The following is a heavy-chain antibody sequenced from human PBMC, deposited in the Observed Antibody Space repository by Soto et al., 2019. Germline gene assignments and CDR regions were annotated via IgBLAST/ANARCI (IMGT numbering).Heavy chain of an antibody. Sequence: QVQLVQSGAEVKKTGASVKVSCKASGYSFTNFALHWVRQAPGQRLEWVGRINAVNGNTKYSEKFQDRVTIMRDTSAKTAYMELTSLRAEDTAVYYCATATTVATGWYFDLWGRGTLVTVSS. CDR1: GYSFTNFA. CDR2: INAVNGNT. J-gene: IGHJ2*01. D-gene: IGHD4-17*01. CDR3: ATATTVATGWYFDL. V-gene: IGHV1-3*01.